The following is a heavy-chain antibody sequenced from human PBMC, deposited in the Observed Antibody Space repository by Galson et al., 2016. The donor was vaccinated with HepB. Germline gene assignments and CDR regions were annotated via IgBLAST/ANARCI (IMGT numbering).Heavy chain of an antibody. D-gene: IGHD1-26*01. J-gene: IGHJ6*03. CDR1: GFTFSNYG. CDR2: ISKTGDTT. Sequence: SLRLSCAASGFTFSNYGMHWIRQAPGKGLDWVAVISKTGDTTFYGDSVKGRFTISRDNSKNTVDLQIHSLRSEDAAVYFCARDFKLGAPDYMDVWGKGTTVTVS. CDR3: ARDFKLGAPDYMDV. V-gene: IGHV3-30*03.